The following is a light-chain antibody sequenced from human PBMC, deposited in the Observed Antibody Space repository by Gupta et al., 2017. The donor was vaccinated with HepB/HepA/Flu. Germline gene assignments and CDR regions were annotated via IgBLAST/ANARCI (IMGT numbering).Light chain of an antibody. CDR2: RAS. V-gene: IGKV1-5*03. J-gene: IGKJ4*01. CDR1: QNVDNW. Sequence: DIQMTQSPSTLSVYVGDTVTITCRASQNVDNWVAWYQQKPGKGPKLLIHRASNLQSGDPSRFSGSGSGTEFIFTITRLQPDDFATYYCQQDKDFPTFGGGTKVEI. CDR3: QQDKDFPT.